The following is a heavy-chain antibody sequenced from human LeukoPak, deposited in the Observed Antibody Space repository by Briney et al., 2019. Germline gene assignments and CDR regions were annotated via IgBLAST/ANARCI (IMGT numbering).Heavy chain of an antibody. CDR2: FSPSGGGT. CDR3: ARALRIYYYFDY. J-gene: IGHJ4*02. CDR1: GFTFSSYG. V-gene: IGHV3-23*01. Sequence: PGGSLRLSCAASGFTFSSYGMHWVRQAPGKGLEWVSAFSPSGGGTYYADSVKGRFTISRDNSKNTLYLQMNSLRAEDTAVYYCARALRIYYYFDYWGQGALVTVSS. D-gene: IGHD1-26*01.